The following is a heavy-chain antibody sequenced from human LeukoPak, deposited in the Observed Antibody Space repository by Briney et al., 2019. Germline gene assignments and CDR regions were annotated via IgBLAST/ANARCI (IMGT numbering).Heavy chain of an antibody. J-gene: IGHJ4*02. CDR2: IYYSGTT. CDR1: GGSISSSSGY. Sequence: NPSETLSLTCTISGGSISSSSGYCGWIRQPPGKGLEWIGNIYYSGTTYYNPSLKSRVTISVDTSKSQFSLKLSSVTAADTAVYYCARPYGGNPGYFDYWGQGTLVTVSS. V-gene: IGHV4-39*01. CDR3: ARPYGGNPGYFDY. D-gene: IGHD4-23*01.